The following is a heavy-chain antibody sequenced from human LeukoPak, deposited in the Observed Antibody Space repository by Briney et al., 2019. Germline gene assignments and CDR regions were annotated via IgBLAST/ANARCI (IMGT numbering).Heavy chain of an antibody. J-gene: IGHJ3*02. Sequence: SETLSLTCTVSGGSISDYYWSWIRQPPGKGLEWIGYIYYSGSTDYNPSLKSRVTMSLDTSKSQFSLKLSSVTAADTAVYYCARHWGILGDAYAFDIWGQGTMVTVSS. CDR2: IYYSGST. D-gene: IGHD3-16*01. V-gene: IGHV4-59*08. CDR1: GGSISDYY. CDR3: ARHWGILGDAYAFDI.